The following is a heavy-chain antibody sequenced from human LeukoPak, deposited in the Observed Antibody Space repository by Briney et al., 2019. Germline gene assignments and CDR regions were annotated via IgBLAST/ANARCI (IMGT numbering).Heavy chain of an antibody. CDR2: INGDGSSA. Sequence: PGGSLRLSCAVSGLIFSHYSMHWVRQAPGKGLLWVSGINGDGSSASHGNSVKGRFTISRDNAKNTLFLQMNSLTVEDTAVYYCARAFHFGDFFDYWGQGALVTVSS. V-gene: IGHV3-74*01. J-gene: IGHJ4*02. D-gene: IGHD4-17*01. CDR1: GLIFSHYS. CDR3: ARAFHFGDFFDY.